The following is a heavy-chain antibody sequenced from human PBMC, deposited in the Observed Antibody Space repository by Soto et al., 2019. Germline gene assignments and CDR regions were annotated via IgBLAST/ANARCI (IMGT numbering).Heavy chain of an antibody. CDR3: ARVMGKNIVVGPAAIHYYYGMDV. CDR2: ISAYNGHT. J-gene: IGHJ6*02. V-gene: IGHV1-18*01. D-gene: IGHD2-2*02. Sequence: ASVKVYCKASGYTFTSYGIRWVRQAPGQGLEWMGWISAYNGHTNYAQKLQGRVTMTPDTSTSTADMELRSLRSDDPAVYYCARVMGKNIVVGPAAIHYYYGMDVWGQGTTVTVSS. CDR1: GYTFTSYG.